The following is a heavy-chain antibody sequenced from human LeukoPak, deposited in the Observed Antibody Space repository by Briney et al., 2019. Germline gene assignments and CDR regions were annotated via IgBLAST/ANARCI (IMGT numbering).Heavy chain of an antibody. CDR2: INPSGGST. Sequence: GASVKVSCKASGYTFTSYYMHWVRQAPGQGLEWMGIINPSGGSTSYAQKFQGRVTMTRDTSTSTVYMELSSLRSEDTAVYCCARAPAGYCSGGSCATFDYWGQGTLVTVSS. D-gene: IGHD2-15*01. CDR3: ARAPAGYCSGGSCATFDY. V-gene: IGHV1-46*01. J-gene: IGHJ4*02. CDR1: GYTFTSYY.